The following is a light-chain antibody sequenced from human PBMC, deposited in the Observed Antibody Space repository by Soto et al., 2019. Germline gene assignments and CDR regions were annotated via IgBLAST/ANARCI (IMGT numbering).Light chain of an antibody. V-gene: IGKV1-9*01. J-gene: IGKJ4*01. CDR1: QGISSY. CDR3: QQLSSYPVT. CDR2: KAS. Sequence: IQLTQSPSFLSASVRDRVTISCRASQGISSYLSWYQQKPGKAPNLLIYKASTLKSGVPSRFSGSGSGTEFTLTISSLQPEDFATYYCQQLSSYPVTFGGGTKVAIK.